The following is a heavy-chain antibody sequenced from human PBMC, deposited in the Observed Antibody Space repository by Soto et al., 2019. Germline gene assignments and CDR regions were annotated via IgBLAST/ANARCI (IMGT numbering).Heavy chain of an antibody. V-gene: IGHV1-46*03. J-gene: IGHJ3*02. CDR1: GYTFTSYY. CDR3: ARDDAGPLADLGYCSGGSCYPGAFYI. Sequence: ASVKVSCKASGYTFTSYYMHWGRQAPGKRLEWMGIINPSGGSTSYAQEFQGRVTMTRDTSTSTVYMELSSLRSEDTAVYYCARDDAGPLADLGYCSGGSCYPGAFYIWG. D-gene: IGHD2-15*01. CDR2: INPSGGST.